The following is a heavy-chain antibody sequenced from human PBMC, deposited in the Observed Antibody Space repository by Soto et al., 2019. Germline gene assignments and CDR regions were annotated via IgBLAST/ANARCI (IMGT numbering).Heavy chain of an antibody. CDR2: INTFNGNT. CDR1: GYRFSSYG. CDR3: ARELCISPSAPLDY. J-gene: IGHJ4*02. D-gene: IGHD2-21*01. V-gene: IGHV1-18*01. Sequence: QVQLVQSGGEVKKPGASVKVSCKASGYRFSSYGLNWLRQAPGQGPEWMGWINTFNGNTNSAQKFQGRLRVTTDTSTSTVFMELSSLTSDDTAVYFCARELCISPSAPLDYWGQGTLITVSS.